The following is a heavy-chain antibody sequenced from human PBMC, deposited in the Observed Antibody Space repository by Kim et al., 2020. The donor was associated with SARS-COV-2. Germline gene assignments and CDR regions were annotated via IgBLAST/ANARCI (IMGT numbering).Heavy chain of an antibody. CDR2: IYYSGST. Sequence: SETLSLTCTVSGGSISSHYWSWIRQPPGKGLEWIGYIYYSGSTNYNPSLKSRVTISVDTSKNQFSLKLSSVTAADTALYYCARHLRNMGEGLIFGVVIIPAAFDTWGQGTLVTVSS. CDR1: GGSISSHY. J-gene: IGHJ5*02. V-gene: IGHV4-59*08. CDR3: ARHLRNMGEGLIFGVVIIPAAFDT. D-gene: IGHD3-3*01.